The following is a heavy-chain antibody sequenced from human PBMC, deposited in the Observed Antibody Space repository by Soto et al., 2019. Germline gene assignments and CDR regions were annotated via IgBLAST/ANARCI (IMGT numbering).Heavy chain of an antibody. CDR1: GYSFTGYW. V-gene: IGHV5-51*01. CDR3: ARPSGDTAMAYAFDI. J-gene: IGHJ3*02. D-gene: IGHD5-18*01. Sequence: GESLKISCKGSGYSFTGYWIGWVRQMPGKGLEWMGIIYPGDSDTRYSPSFQGQVTISADKSISTAYLQWSSLKASDTAMYYCARPSGDTAMAYAFDIWGQGTMVTVSS. CDR2: IYPGDSDT.